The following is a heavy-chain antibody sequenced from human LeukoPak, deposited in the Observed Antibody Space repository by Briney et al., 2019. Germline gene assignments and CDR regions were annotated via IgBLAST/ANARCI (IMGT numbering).Heavy chain of an antibody. CDR3: ARGERDILTGYYSWYFQH. Sequence: SETLSLTCAVYGASFSYDYWSWIRQAPGKGLEWIGEINHSGSITYNPSLKSRVTISVDRSKNQFSLKLSSVTAADTAVYYCARGERDILTGYYSWYFQHWGQGTLVTVSS. CDR1: GASFSYDY. CDR2: INHSGSI. D-gene: IGHD3-9*01. J-gene: IGHJ1*01. V-gene: IGHV4-34*01.